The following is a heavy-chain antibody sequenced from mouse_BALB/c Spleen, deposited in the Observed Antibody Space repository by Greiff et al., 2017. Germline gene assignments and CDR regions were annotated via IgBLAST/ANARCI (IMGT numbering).Heavy chain of an antibody. D-gene: IGHD2-14*01. V-gene: IGHV1-4*02. CDR2: INPSSGYT. Sequence: QVQLQQSAAELARPGASVKMSCKASGYTFTSYTMHWVKQRPGQGLEWIGYINPSSGYTEYNQKFKDKTTLTADKSSSTAYMQLSSLTSEDSAVYYCARSPRYDGDYAMDYWGQGTSVTVSS. CDR3: ARSPRYDGDYAMDY. J-gene: IGHJ4*01. CDR1: GYTFTSYT.